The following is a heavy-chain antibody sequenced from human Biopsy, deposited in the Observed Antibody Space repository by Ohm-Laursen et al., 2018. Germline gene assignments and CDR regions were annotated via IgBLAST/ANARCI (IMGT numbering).Heavy chain of an antibody. V-gene: IGHV4-59*02. Sequence: GTLSLTCIVSGDSVTKYYWSWIRQPPGKGLEWIGHIYYSVMTNYNPSLQSRVSISVDTSRNQVSLTLSSVTAADTAVYYCARDSGILNYGNFKYYHYYGMDVWGQGTRVTVSS. CDR1: GDSVTKYY. J-gene: IGHJ6*02. CDR3: ARDSGILNYGNFKYYHYYGMDV. D-gene: IGHD4-11*01. CDR2: IYYSVMT.